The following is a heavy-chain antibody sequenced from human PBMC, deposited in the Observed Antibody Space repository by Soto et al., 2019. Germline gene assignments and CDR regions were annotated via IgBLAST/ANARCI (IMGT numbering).Heavy chain of an antibody. J-gene: IGHJ5*02. CDR2: INPNSGGT. CDR1: GYTFTGYY. D-gene: IGHD6-13*01. V-gene: IGHV1-2*02. Sequence: AASVKVSCKASGYTFTGYYMHCVRQAPGQVLEWMGWINPNSGGTNYAQKFQGRVTMTRDTSISTAYMELSRLRSDDTAVYYCARGTPYEQQLVRGGFDPWGQGTLVTVSS. CDR3: ARGTPYEQQLVRGGFDP.